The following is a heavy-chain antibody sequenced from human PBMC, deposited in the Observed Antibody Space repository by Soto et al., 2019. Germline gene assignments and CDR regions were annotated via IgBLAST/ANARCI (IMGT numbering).Heavy chain of an antibody. V-gene: IGHV4-34*01. D-gene: IGHD3-9*01. J-gene: IGHJ4*02. Sequence: QVQLQQWGAGMLKPSETLSLTCAVYGGSFSGYYWSWVRQPPGKGLEWIGEINHSGSTSYNPSLKSRSTMSVDRSKNPFSRKVTSVTAADTAIYYCARSYDISGQYYCDYWGQGTLVTVSS. CDR1: GGSFSGYY. CDR3: ARSYDISGQYYCDY. CDR2: INHSGST.